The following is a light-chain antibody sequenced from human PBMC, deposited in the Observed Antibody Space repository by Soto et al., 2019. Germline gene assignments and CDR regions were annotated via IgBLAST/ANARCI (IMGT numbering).Light chain of an antibody. Sequence: QSVLTQSPSASASLGASVKLTCTMSRGHSSYAIAWHQQRPEKSPRYLMKLNSDGSHNKGDGIPDRFSGASSGAERYLTISSLQSEDEADYYCQTWGTGIPYVFGTGTKVTVL. CDR1: RGHSSYA. V-gene: IGLV4-69*01. CDR3: QTWGTGIPYV. J-gene: IGLJ1*01. CDR2: LNSDGSH.